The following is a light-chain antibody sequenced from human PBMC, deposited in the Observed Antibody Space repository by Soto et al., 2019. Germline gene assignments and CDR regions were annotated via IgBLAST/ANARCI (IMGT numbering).Light chain of an antibody. CDR3: QQYNNWPRT. Sequence: ERVKTQSPAALSVSQGERATLSYRASQRVSSTLAWYQQKPGQAPRLLIYGASTRATGVPARFSGSGSGTEFTLTISSLQSEDFAVYYCQQYNNWPRTFGQGTKVDIK. CDR2: GAS. V-gene: IGKV3-15*01. J-gene: IGKJ2*01. CDR1: QRVSST.